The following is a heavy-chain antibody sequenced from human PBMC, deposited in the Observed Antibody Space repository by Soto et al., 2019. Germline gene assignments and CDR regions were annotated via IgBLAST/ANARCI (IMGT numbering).Heavy chain of an antibody. CDR2: VSIGGST. CDR3: AKRSGAGGHFEY. CDR1: GFTFSSYA. D-gene: IGHD2-15*01. V-gene: IGHV3-23*01. J-gene: IGHJ4*02. Sequence: VGSVTLSCASSGFTFSSYAMGCVRQGPGKGLEWVAVVSIGGSTHYADSVRGRFTISRDNSKNTLSLQMNSLTAEDTAVYFCAKRSGAGGHFEYWGEGALVLVSS.